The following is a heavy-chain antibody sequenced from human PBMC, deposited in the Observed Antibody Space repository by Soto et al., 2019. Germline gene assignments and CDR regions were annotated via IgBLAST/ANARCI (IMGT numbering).Heavy chain of an antibody. V-gene: IGHV4-59*08. CDR3: ARLRVVVGTSDWFDP. Sequence: SVTMSVTCTVAGGNIISNCWSWIRQTTGKGLEWIGYIYNSGSTNYNPSLKSRVTISVDTSKNQFSLKLSSVTAADTAVYYCARLRVVVGTSDWFDPWGQGTLVTSPQ. CDR2: IYNSGST. J-gene: IGHJ5*02. CDR1: GGNIISNC. D-gene: IGHD2-15*01.